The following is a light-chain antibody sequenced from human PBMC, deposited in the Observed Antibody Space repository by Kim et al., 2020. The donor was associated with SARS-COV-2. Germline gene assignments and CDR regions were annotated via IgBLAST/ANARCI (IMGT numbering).Light chain of an antibody. V-gene: IGKV1-12*01. Sequence: DIQMTQSPSSVCASVGDRVTVTCRASQDISRWLAWYQQKSGKAPKVLIYPASSLQSGVPSRFSGSGSGTEFTLTISSLQPEDFATYYCLQTNSFPRTFGQGTKVDIK. CDR2: PAS. CDR3: LQTNSFPRT. J-gene: IGKJ1*01. CDR1: QDISRW.